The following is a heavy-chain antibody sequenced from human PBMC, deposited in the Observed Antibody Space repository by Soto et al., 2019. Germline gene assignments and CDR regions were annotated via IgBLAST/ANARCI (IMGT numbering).Heavy chain of an antibody. J-gene: IGHJ5*02. CDR3: ARLGYYYGSGSYPAWFDP. D-gene: IGHD3-10*01. CDR1: GGSISSYY. CDR2: IYYSGST. Sequence: SETLSLTCTVSGGSISSYYWSWIRQPPGKGLELIVYIYYSGSTNYNPSLKSRVTISVDTSKNQFSLKLSSVTAADTAVYYCARLGYYYGSGSYPAWFDPWGQGTLVTVS. V-gene: IGHV4-59*08.